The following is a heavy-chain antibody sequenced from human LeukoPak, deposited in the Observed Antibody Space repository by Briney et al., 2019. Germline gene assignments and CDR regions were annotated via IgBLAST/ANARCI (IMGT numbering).Heavy chain of an antibody. Sequence: SETLSLTCTVSGYSISGGYYWGWIRQPPGKGLEGIGSIYHSGNTYHNPSLKSRVTMSVDTSKNQSSLKVTSMTAADTAVYYCARDEGSSAWDTNWFDPWGQGILVTVSS. CDR2: IYHSGNT. J-gene: IGHJ5*02. CDR3: ARDEGSSAWDTNWFDP. V-gene: IGHV4-38-2*02. CDR1: GYSISGGYY. D-gene: IGHD6-19*01.